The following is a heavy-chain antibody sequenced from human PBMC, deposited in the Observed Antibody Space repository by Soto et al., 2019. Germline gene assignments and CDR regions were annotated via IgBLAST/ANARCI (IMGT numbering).Heavy chain of an antibody. V-gene: IGHV3-74*01. CDR1: GFTFSSYA. D-gene: IGHD4-17*01. CDR3: ARVYGAVTPYYMDI. Sequence: GGSLRLSCAASGFTFSSYAMSWVRQAPGKGLVWVSRINSDGGSTSYADSVKGRFTISRDNAKNTLYLQMNSLRAEDTAVYYCARVYGAVTPYYMDIWGKGTTVTLSS. J-gene: IGHJ6*03. CDR2: INSDGGST.